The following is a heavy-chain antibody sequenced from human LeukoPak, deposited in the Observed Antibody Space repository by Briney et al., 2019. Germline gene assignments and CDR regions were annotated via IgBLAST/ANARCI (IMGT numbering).Heavy chain of an antibody. J-gene: IGHJ5*02. V-gene: IGHV4-30-4*08. D-gene: IGHD2-2*01. Sequence: SSQTLSLTCTVSGGSISSGDYYWSWIRPPPGKGREWIGYIYYSGSTYYNPSLKSRVTISVDTSKNQFSLKLSSVTAADTAVYYCARVGLDCSSTSCYLNWFDPWGQGTLVTVSS. CDR3: ARVGLDCSSTSCYLNWFDP. CDR1: GGSISSGDYY. CDR2: IYYSGST.